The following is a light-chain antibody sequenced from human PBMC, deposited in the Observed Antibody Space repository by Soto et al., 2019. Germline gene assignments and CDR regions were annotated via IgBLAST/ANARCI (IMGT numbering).Light chain of an antibody. J-gene: IGLJ1*01. V-gene: IGLV2-8*01. CDR2: EVS. CDR1: SSDVGGYNY. Sequence: QSVLTQPPPVSGAPGQSVTISCPGNSSDVGGYNYVSWYQQHPGKAPKLMIYEVSKRPSGVPDRFSGSKSGNTASLTVSGLQAEDEADYYCSSYAGSTLYVFGTGTKVTVL. CDR3: SSYAGSTLYV.